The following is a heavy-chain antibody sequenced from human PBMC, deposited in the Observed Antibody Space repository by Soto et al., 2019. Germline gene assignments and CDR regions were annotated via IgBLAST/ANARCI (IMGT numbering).Heavy chain of an antibody. CDR3: AMHGSGSYYPVDS. CDR1: GGSITSGDSYY. D-gene: IGHD3-10*01. V-gene: IGHV4-39*01. J-gene: IGHJ4*02. Sequence: QLQLQESGPGLVQPSETLSLTCTVSGGSITSGDSYYWGWVRQPPRKGLEYIGSVHYNGRTHYNPSLKSRVTASADQSKNRFSLKLTSVTAADTAVYYCAMHGSGSYYPVDSWDQGALVTVSS. CDR2: VHYNGRT.